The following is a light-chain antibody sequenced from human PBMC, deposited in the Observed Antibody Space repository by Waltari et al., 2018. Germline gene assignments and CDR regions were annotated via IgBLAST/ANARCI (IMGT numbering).Light chain of an antibody. CDR3: QSYDSGLSGWV. Sequence: QSVLTQPPSVSGAPGQRVTISCTESSSNIVAHSDLHWYRQLPGTAPNLLIYGTNNRPSGVPDRCCGSRSGTCASRAITGLQAEDEADYYCQSYDSGLSGWVFGGGTKLTVL. CDR1: SSNIVAHSD. CDR2: GTN. J-gene: IGLJ3*02. V-gene: IGLV1-40*01.